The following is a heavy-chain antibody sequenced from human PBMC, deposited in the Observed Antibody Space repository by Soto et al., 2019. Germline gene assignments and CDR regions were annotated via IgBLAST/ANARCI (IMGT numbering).Heavy chain of an antibody. CDR2: IIPILGIA. Sequence: QVQLVQSGAEVKKPGSSVKVSCKASGGTFSSYTISWVRQAPGQGLEWMGRIIPILGIANYAQKFQGRVTSAAYKATSTADLELRSLRSADTALYYCARDQEVYGDDVCGYWGQGTLVTVSS. J-gene: IGHJ4*02. V-gene: IGHV1-69*08. D-gene: IGHD4-17*01. CDR3: ARDQEVYGDDVCGY. CDR1: GGTFSSYT.